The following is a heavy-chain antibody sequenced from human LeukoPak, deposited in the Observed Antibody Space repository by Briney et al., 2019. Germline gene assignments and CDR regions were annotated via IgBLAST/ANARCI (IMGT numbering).Heavy chain of an antibody. J-gene: IGHJ4*02. CDR3: ARGAKRYFDWLLGSGGGDY. Sequence: GGSLRLSCAASGFTFSSYAMHWVRQAPGKGLEWVANIKQDGSEKYYVDSVKGRFTISRDNAKNSLYLQMNSLRAEDTAVYYCARGAKRYFDWLLGSGGGDYWGQGTLVTVSS. CDR2: IKQDGSEK. V-gene: IGHV3-7*01. D-gene: IGHD3-9*01. CDR1: GFTFSSYA.